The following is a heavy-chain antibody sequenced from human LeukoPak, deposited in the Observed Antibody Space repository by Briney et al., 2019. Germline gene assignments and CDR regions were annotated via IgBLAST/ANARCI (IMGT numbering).Heavy chain of an antibody. Sequence: GGSLSLSCAASGFTFSKYWMLWVRKAPGKGLESVSRINTDGTVTTYADSVKGRFTVSRDNADNTMFLQMNSVRDEDTAVYYCATKQWLAPPPDSWGQGTPVTVSS. CDR2: INTDGTVT. V-gene: IGHV3-74*01. CDR1: GFTFSKYW. D-gene: IGHD6-19*01. J-gene: IGHJ4*02. CDR3: ATKQWLAPPPDS.